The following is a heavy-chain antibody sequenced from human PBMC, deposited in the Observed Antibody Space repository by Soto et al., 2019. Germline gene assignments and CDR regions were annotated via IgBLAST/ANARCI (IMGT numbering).Heavy chain of an antibody. CDR2: LNEDGREK. CDR1: GCSFSSYW. V-gene: IGHV3-7*01. J-gene: IGHJ4*02. CDR3: ARDDGLRTVDY. Sequence: PGGSLRLSCVASGCSFSSYWMAWVRQAPGKGLEWVAKLNEDGREKYYADSAKGRFTISRDNAKNSLYLQMSSLRVEDTALFYCARDDGLRTVDYWGQGTLVTVSP.